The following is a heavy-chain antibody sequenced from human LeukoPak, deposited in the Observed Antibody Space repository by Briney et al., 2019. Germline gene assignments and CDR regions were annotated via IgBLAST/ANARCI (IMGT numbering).Heavy chain of an antibody. CDR3: AIGTTAVAYRTFDI. J-gene: IGHJ3*02. Sequence: ASVKVSCRTSGYIFSNYDINWVRRATGQGLEWMGWMNPKSGNGGYAQNFQGRVTLTRDTSINTVYMEMSSLRSEDTAVYFCAIGTTAVAYRTFDIWGQGTMVTVSS. V-gene: IGHV1-8*01. CDR1: GYIFSNYD. D-gene: IGHD6-19*01. CDR2: MNPKSGNG.